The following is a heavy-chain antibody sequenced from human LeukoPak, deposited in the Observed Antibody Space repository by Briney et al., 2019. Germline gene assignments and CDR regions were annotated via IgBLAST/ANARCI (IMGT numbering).Heavy chain of an antibody. CDR1: GFTFNKYW. V-gene: IGHV3-23*01. CDR2: ISGSGGST. CDR3: AKDSSIVVVTARNWFDP. J-gene: IGHJ5*02. Sequence: PGGSLRLSCAASGFTFNKYWLTWVRQAPGKGLEWVSDISGSGGSTHYADSVKGRFTISRDNAKNTLYLQMNSLRAEDTAVYYCAKDSSIVVVTARNWFDPWGQGTLVTVSS. D-gene: IGHD2-21*02.